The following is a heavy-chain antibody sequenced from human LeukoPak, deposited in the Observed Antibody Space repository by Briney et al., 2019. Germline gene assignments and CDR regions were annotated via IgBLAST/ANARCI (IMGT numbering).Heavy chain of an antibody. CDR1: GGSISSSSYY. J-gene: IGHJ5*02. D-gene: IGHD2-2*01. CDR3: ARDWVVVVPAASQENWFDP. CDR2: IYYSGST. V-gene: IGHV4-39*02. Sequence: PSETLSLTCTVSGGSISSSSYYWGWIRQPPGKGLEWIGSIYYSGSTYYNPSLKSRVTISVDTSKNQFSLKLSSVTAADTAVYYCARDWVVVVPAASQENWFDPWGQGTLVTVSS.